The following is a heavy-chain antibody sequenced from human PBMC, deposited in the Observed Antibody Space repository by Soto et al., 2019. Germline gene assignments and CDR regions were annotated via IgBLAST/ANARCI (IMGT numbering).Heavy chain of an antibody. J-gene: IGHJ2*01. D-gene: IGHD7-27*01. Sequence: QVQLQQWGAGLLKPSETLSLTCAVYGGSFSGYYWSWVRQPPGKGLEWIGEVTRSGGTNYNPSLKSRVTMSLDPSRNQFSLRLDSVTAADTAVYYCARLFLGMTVYWYFDLWGRGTLVTVSS. CDR1: GGSFSGYY. CDR2: VTRSGGT. V-gene: IGHV4-34*02. CDR3: ARLFLGMTVYWYFDL.